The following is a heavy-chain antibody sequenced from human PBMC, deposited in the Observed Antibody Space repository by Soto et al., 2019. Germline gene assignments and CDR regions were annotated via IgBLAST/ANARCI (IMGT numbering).Heavy chain of an antibody. CDR1: GYTFTSYG. CDR2: ISAYNGNT. CDR3: ARDSGSYYLRNRVDY. V-gene: IGHV1-18*04. D-gene: IGHD1-26*01. Sequence: QVQLVQSGAEVKKPGASVKVSCKASGYTFTSYGISWVRQAPGQGLEWMGWISAYNGNTNYAQKLQGRVTMTTDTSTRTAYMELRSLSSDDTAVYYCARDSGSYYLRNRVDYWGQGTLVTVSS. J-gene: IGHJ4*02.